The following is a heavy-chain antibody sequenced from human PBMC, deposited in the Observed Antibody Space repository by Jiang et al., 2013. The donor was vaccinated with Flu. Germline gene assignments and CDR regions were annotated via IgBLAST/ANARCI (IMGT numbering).Heavy chain of an antibody. CDR2: IRYDGSNK. Sequence: LRLSCAASGFTFSSYGMHWVRQAPGKGLEWVAFIRYDGSNKYYADSVKGRFTISRDNSKNTLYLQMNSLRAEDTAVYYCAKDLLPSGSVPDYWGQGTLVTVSS. D-gene: IGHD3-3*01. CDR1: GFTFSSYG. CDR3: AKDLLPSGSVPDY. J-gene: IGHJ4*02. V-gene: IGHV3-30*02.